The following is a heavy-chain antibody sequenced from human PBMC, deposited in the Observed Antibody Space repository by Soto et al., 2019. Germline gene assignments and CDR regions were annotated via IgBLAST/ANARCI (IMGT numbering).Heavy chain of an antibody. CDR1: GHSFTNYW. J-gene: IGHJ5*02. Sequence: GESLKISCKGSGHSFTNYWIAWVRQMPGKGLEWMGIIYLGDSDARYSPSFQGQVTISADKSISTAYLQWSSLKASDTAMYYCERRVVERGGDCFWFDPWGQGTLVTVSS. CDR3: ERRVVERGGDCFWFDP. V-gene: IGHV5-51*01. D-gene: IGHD2-21*02. CDR2: IYLGDSDA.